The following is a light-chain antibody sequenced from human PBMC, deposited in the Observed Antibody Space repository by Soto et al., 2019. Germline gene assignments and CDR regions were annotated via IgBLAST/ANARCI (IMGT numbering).Light chain of an antibody. CDR1: QSVSSSY. CDR3: QQYGRSPPYT. Sequence: EIVVTQSPGTLSLSPGERATLSCRASQSVSSSYLAWYQQKPGQAPRLLIYGASSRATGIPDRFSGSGSGTDFTLTISRLEPEDFAVNYCQQYGRSPPYTFGQGTKLEIK. CDR2: GAS. V-gene: IGKV3-20*01. J-gene: IGKJ2*01.